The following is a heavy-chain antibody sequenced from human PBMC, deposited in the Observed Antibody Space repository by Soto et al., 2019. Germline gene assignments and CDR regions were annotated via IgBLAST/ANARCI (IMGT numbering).Heavy chain of an antibody. Sequence: QVQLVESGGGVVQAGMSLRLSCTASGFTLSGYAMHWVRQAPGKGLEWVELISYDGRNQYYPDSVKGRFTISRDNSKSALYLLMDSLCPKDTAIYYCARHRGETIEVFRYFDYWGQGTLVTVSS. CDR2: ISYDGRNQ. J-gene: IGHJ4*02. D-gene: IGHD3-22*01. V-gene: IGHV3-30*04. CDR1: GFTLSGYA. CDR3: ARHRGETIEVFRYFDY.